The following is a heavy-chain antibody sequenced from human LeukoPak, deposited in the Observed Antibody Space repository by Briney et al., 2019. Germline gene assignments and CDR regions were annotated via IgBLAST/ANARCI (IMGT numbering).Heavy chain of an antibody. V-gene: IGHV3-30-3*01. Sequence: GGSLRLSCAASGFTFSSFAMHWVRQAPGKGLEWVAVISYDGSNKYYADSVKGRFTISRDNPKNTLYVQMNSLRAEDTAVYYCAKDQGYSSAWYSRDGFDMWGQGTMVTVSS. CDR3: AKDQGYSSAWYSRDGFDM. J-gene: IGHJ3*02. CDR1: GFTFSSFA. D-gene: IGHD6-19*01. CDR2: ISYDGSNK.